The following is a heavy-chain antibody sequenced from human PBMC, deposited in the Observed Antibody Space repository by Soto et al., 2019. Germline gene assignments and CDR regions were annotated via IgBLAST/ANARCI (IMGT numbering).Heavy chain of an antibody. Sequence: GGSLRLSCAASGFTFSSYAMHWVRQAPGKGLEWVAVISYDGSNKYYADSVKGRFTISRDNSKNTPYLQMNSLRAEDTAVYYWARSPSLYGGNPGDAFYIWGQGTMFTVSS. CDR3: ARSPSLYGGNPGDAFYI. V-gene: IGHV3-30-3*01. D-gene: IGHD4-17*01. J-gene: IGHJ3*02. CDR2: ISYDGSNK. CDR1: GFTFSSYA.